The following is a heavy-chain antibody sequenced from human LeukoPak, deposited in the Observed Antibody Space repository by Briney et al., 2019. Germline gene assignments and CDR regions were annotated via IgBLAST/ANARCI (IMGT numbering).Heavy chain of an antibody. CDR1: GYTLTELS. D-gene: IGHD6-6*01. J-gene: IGHJ4*02. CDR2: FDPEDGET. Sequence: ASVKVFCKVSGYTLTELSMHWVRQAPGKGLEWMGGFDPEDGETIYAQKFQGRVTMTEDTSTDTAYMELSSLRSEDTAVYYCATAPLEQLVFDYWGQGTLVTVSS. V-gene: IGHV1-24*01. CDR3: ATAPLEQLVFDY.